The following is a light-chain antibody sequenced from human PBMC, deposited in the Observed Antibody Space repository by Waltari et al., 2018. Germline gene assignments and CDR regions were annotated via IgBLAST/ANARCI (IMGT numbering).Light chain of an antibody. CDR1: SGSVSTTSY. Sequence: QTVVTQEPSLSVSPGGTVTLTCTLSSGSVSTTSYATWYQHTPGQPPRTLVYKANARSSGVPDRFSGSILANKAALTITGAQADDESDYYCALYMGSGIWVFGGGTKLTVL. CDR3: ALYMGSGIWV. V-gene: IGLV8-61*01. CDR2: KAN. J-gene: IGLJ3*02.